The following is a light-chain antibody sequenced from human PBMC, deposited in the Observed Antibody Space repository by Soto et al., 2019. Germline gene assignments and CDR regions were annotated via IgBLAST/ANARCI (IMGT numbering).Light chain of an antibody. CDR1: QSIARF. Sequence: DLQMTQSPFSLSAAVGDRVTITCRASQSIARFLNWYQQKSGEVPKLMIFGASYLQSGVPSRFSGSWSGTHFDLTITSLQPEDFATYFCQQSHIAPYTFGQGTNL. CDR2: GAS. J-gene: IGKJ2*01. V-gene: IGKV1-39*01. CDR3: QQSHIAPYT.